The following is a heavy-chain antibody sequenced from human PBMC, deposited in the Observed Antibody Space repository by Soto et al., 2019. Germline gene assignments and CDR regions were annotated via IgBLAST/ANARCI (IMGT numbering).Heavy chain of an antibody. Sequence: SVKVSCKASGGTFSSYAISWVRQAPGQGLEWMGGIIPIFGTANYAQKFQGRVTITADESTSTAYMELSSLRSEDTAVYYCASSYYYDSSGYYFALFDPWGQGTLVTVSS. CDR1: GGTFSSYA. V-gene: IGHV1-69*13. CDR2: IIPIFGTA. CDR3: ASSYYYDSSGYYFALFDP. J-gene: IGHJ5*02. D-gene: IGHD3-22*01.